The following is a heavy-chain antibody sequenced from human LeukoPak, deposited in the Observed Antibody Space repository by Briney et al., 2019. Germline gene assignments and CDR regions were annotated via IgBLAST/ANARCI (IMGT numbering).Heavy chain of an antibody. CDR1: GFTSSGSA. D-gene: IGHD3-3*01. Sequence: GGSLRLSCAASGFTSSGSAMHWVRQASGKGLEWVGRIRSKANSYATAYAASVKGRFTISRDDSKNTAYLQMNSLKTEDTAVYYCTRPTFLEWGFDYWGQGTLVTVSS. J-gene: IGHJ4*02. CDR3: TRPTFLEWGFDY. CDR2: IRSKANSYAT. V-gene: IGHV3-73*01.